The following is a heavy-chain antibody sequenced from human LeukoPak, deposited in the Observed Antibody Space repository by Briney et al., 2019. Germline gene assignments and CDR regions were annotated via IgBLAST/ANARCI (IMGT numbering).Heavy chain of an antibody. CDR1: GFSFSSYG. J-gene: IGHJ4*02. CDR2: VSYDGSNI. D-gene: IGHD2-21*02. V-gene: IGHV3-30*03. CDR3: AQGFTAIIY. Sequence: GGSLRLSCAASGFSFSSYGMQWVRQAPGKGLQWVAVVSYDGSNIDYADSVKGRFTISRDNSKNTLYLQMNSLRAEDTAVYYCAQGFTAIIYRGQGTLVTVSS.